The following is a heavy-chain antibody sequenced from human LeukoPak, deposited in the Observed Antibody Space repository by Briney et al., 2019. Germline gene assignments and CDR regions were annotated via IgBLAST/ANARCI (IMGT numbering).Heavy chain of an antibody. J-gene: IGHJ5*02. Sequence: SETLSLTCAVYGGSFSGYYWSWIRQPSGKGLEWIGEVNHSGSTNYNPSLKSRVTISVDTSKNQFSLKLNSVTAADTAVFYCARHYGPWGQGTLVTVSS. D-gene: IGHD3-16*01. CDR3: ARHYGP. CDR2: VNHSGST. CDR1: GGSFSGYY. V-gene: IGHV4-34*01.